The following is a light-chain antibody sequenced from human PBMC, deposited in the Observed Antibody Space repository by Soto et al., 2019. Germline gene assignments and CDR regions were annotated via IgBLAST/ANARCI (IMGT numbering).Light chain of an antibody. J-gene: IGLJ1*01. CDR3: AAWDDSLNGYV. CDR2: TND. V-gene: IGLV1-44*01. CDR1: SVNIGSNT. Sequence: QAVVTQPPSASGTPGQRVTMSCSGSSVNIGSNTVNWFQQLPGMAPKLLMYTNDQRPSGVPDRFSGSKSGTSASLAISGLQSEDEADYYCAAWDDSLNGYVFGTGTKLTVL.